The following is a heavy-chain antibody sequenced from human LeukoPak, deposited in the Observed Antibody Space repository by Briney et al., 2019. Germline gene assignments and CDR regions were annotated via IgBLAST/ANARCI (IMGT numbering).Heavy chain of an antibody. CDR3: AREAPGGSYYNY. D-gene: IGHD3-10*01. Sequence: GGSLRLSCAASGFTFSSYSMNWVRQAPGKGLEWVSSISSSSSYIYYADSVKGRFTISRDNAKNSLYLQMNSLRAEDTAVYYCAREAPGGSYYNYWGQGTLVTVST. J-gene: IGHJ4*02. CDR1: GFTFSSYS. CDR2: ISSSSSYI. V-gene: IGHV3-21*01.